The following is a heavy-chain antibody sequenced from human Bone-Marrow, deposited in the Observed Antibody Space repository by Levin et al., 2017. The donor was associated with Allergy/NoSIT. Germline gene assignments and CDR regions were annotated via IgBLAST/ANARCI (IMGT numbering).Heavy chain of an antibody. CDR1: GGTFSSYA. CDR2: IIPIFGTA. Sequence: ASVKVSCKASGGTFSSYAISWVRQAPGQGLEWMGGIIPIFGTANYAQKFQGRVTITADESTSTAYMELSSLRSEDTAVYYCAITILEWPHQPPPYGMDVWGQGTTVTVSS. CDR3: AITILEWPHQPPPYGMDV. J-gene: IGHJ6*02. V-gene: IGHV1-69*13. D-gene: IGHD3-3*01.